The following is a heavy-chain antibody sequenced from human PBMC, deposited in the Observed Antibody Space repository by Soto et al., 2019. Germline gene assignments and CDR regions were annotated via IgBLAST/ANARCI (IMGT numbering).Heavy chain of an antibody. D-gene: IGHD2-2*01. CDR1: GYTFTSYG. J-gene: IGHJ4*02. V-gene: IGHV1-18*01. Sequence: GASVKVSCKASGYTFTSYGISWVRQAPGQGLEWMGWISAYNGNTNYAQKLQGRVTMTTDTSTSTAYMELRSLRSDDTAVYYCARGNDIVVVPAAMRVFDYWGQGTLVTVSS. CDR3: ARGNDIVVVPAAMRVFDY. CDR2: ISAYNGNT.